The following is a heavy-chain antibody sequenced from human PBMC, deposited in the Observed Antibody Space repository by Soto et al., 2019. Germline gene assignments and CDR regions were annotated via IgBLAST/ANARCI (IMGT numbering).Heavy chain of an antibody. CDR3: AADSGVLWFGEIPPYYYYYMDV. D-gene: IGHD3-10*01. J-gene: IGHJ6*03. CDR2: IVVGSGNT. Sequence: ASVKVSCKASGFTFTSSAMQWVRQARGQRLEWIGWIVVGSGNTNYAQKFQERVTITRDMSTSTAYMELSSLRSEDTAVYYCAADSGVLWFGEIPPYYYYYMDVWGKGTTVTVSS. V-gene: IGHV1-58*02. CDR1: GFTFTSSA.